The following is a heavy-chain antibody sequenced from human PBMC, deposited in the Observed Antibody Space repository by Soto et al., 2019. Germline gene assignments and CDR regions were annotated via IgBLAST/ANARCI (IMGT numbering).Heavy chain of an antibody. CDR2: ITVYNVNS. V-gene: IGHV1-18*04. Sequence: LKDSCRAPVYTYTSYVISWGRQVPGQCLKTMGWITVYNVNSSYAQKLEGTVTMTTDPSTISAYKLPRSLRSNDTAVYYCARCGYDILTVYYPLDDWRQGTLETVSS. CDR1: VYTYTSYV. J-gene: IGHJ4*02. CDR3: ARCGYDILTVYYPLDD. D-gene: IGHD3-9*01.